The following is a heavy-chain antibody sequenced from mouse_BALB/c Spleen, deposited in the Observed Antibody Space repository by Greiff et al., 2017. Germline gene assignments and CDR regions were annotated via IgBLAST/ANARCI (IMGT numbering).Heavy chain of an antibody. V-gene: IGHV5-17*02. Sequence: EVNVVESGGGLVQPGGSRKLSCAASGFTFSSFGMHWVRQAPEKGLEWVAYISSGSSTIYYADTVKGRFTISRDNPKNTLFLQMTSLRSEDTAMYYCARGDYGNYLYAMDYWGQGTSVTVSS. D-gene: IGHD2-1*01. CDR2: ISSGSSTI. CDR1: GFTFSSFG. J-gene: IGHJ4*01. CDR3: ARGDYGNYLYAMDY.